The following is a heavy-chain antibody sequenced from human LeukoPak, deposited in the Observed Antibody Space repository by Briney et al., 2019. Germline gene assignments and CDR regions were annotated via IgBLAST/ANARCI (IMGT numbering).Heavy chain of an antibody. CDR2: IIPIFGTA. J-gene: IGHJ3*02. Sequence: VASVKVSCKASGGTFSSYAISWVRQAPGQGLEWMGGIIPIFGTANYAQKFQGRVTMTRDTSTSTVYMELSSLRSEDTAVYYCAREVGATKGDAFDIWGQGTMVTVSS. V-gene: IGHV1-69*05. D-gene: IGHD1-26*01. CDR3: AREVGATKGDAFDI. CDR1: GGTFSSYA.